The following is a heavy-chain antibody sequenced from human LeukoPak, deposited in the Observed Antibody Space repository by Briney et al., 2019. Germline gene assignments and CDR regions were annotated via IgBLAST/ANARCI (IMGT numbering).Heavy chain of an antibody. V-gene: IGHV3-20*04. CDR1: GFTFSSYG. D-gene: IGHD5-12*01. CDR2: INWNGGST. J-gene: IGHJ5*02. CDR3: ARDYSGWSLDP. Sequence: PGGSLRLSCAASGFTFSSYGMSWVRQAPGKGLEWVSGINWNGGSTGYADSVKGRFTISRDNAKNSLYLQMNSLRAEDTAVYYCARDYSGWSLDPWGQGTLVTVSS.